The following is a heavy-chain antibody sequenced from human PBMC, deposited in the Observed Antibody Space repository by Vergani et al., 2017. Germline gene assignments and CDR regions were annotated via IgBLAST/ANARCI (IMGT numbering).Heavy chain of an antibody. D-gene: IGHD3-22*01. CDR1: GFSFSGYW. J-gene: IGHJ4*02. CDR2: IKSDGSIT. Sequence: EVQLVESGGGLIHPGGSLRLSCEGSGFSFSGYWMHWVRQSPEKGLVWVSRIKSDGSITNYADSVKGRFTISRDNAKNTLYLEMNSLRGDDTAIYYCARHVTQDYYNDSDYFDYWGLGTLVTVSS. V-gene: IGHV3-74*01. CDR3: ARHVTQDYYNDSDYFDY.